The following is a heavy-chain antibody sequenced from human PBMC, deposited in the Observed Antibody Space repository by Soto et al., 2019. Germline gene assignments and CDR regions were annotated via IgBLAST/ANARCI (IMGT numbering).Heavy chain of an antibody. V-gene: IGHV1-3*01. CDR2: INAGNGNT. CDR3: ARAVAVAADFDY. CDR1: GYTFTNYG. J-gene: IGHJ4*02. D-gene: IGHD6-19*01. Sequence: ASVKVSCKASGYTFTNYGISWVRQAPGQGPEWMGWINAGNGNTKYSQKFQGRVTITRDTSASTAYMELSSLRSEDTAVYYCARAVAVAADFDYWGQGTLVTVSS.